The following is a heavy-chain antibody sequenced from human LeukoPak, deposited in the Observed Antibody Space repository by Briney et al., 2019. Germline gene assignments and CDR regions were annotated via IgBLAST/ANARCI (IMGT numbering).Heavy chain of an antibody. CDR1: GGSTSSYY. V-gene: IGHV4-59*01. D-gene: IGHD1-26*01. Sequence: SETLSLTCTVSGGSTSSYYWSWIRQPPGKGLEWIGYIYYSGTTDYNPSLKSRVTISVDTSNNQFSLKVISVTAADTAVYYCARSSGTYRSFDYWGQGTLVTVSS. CDR2: IYYSGTT. CDR3: ARSSGTYRSFDY. J-gene: IGHJ4*02.